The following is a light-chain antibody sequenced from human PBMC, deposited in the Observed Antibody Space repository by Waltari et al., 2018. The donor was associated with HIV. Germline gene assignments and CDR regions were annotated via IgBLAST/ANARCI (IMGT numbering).Light chain of an antibody. CDR1: QSVRDNY. V-gene: IGKV3-20*01. CDR2: GVS. Sequence: DIVLTQSPGTLSLSPGDTAALSCRASQSVRDNYLAWYQQKPGRAPRLLISGVSNRATGIPDRFSGSGAGTDFTLTISRPEPEDFAVYYCQQYGSSLWTFGRGTKVE. J-gene: IGKJ1*01. CDR3: QQYGSSLWT.